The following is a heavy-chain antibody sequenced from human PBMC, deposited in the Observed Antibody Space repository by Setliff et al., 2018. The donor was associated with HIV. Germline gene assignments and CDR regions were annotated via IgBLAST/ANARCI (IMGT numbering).Heavy chain of an antibody. V-gene: IGHV4-59*01. D-gene: IGHD3-3*01. Sequence: SETLSLTCTVSGGSISSYYWGWIRQPPGKGLEWIGNIYYIGITNYYPSLESRVTIPVDTSENQFSLRLSSVTAADTAVHYCARGLGYNNFWSGYYHGWYFDLWGHGTLVTVSS. CDR3: ARGLGYNNFWSGYYHGWYFDL. CDR1: GGSISSYY. CDR2: IYYIGIT. J-gene: IGHJ2*01.